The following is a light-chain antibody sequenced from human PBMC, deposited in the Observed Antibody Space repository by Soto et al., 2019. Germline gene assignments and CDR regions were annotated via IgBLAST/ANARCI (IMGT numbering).Light chain of an antibody. CDR2: AAS. CDR1: QGIIDY. J-gene: IGKJ1*01. Sequence: DIQMTQSPSSLAASVGDRVTITCRASQGIIDYLAWYQQKPGKAPNLLIYAASTLQSGVPSRFSGSGAGTDFNLTISSLQPEDVATYYCQKYNSAPRTFGQGTKVEIK. CDR3: QKYNSAPRT. V-gene: IGKV1-27*01.